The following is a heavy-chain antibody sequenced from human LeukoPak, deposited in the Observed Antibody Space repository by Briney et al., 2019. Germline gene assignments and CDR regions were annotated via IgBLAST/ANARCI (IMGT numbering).Heavy chain of an antibody. D-gene: IGHD3-10*01. V-gene: IGHV3-30*18. CDR3: AKGIVNYYGSGSYYRMVFYYGMDV. CDR1: GFTFSSYG. Sequence: GGSLRLSCAASGFTFSSYGMHWVRQAPGKGLEWVAVISYDGSNKYYADSVKGRFTISRDNSKNTLYLQMNSLRAEDTAVYYCAKGIVNYYGSGSYYRMVFYYGMDVWGQGTTVTVSS. J-gene: IGHJ6*02. CDR2: ISYDGSNK.